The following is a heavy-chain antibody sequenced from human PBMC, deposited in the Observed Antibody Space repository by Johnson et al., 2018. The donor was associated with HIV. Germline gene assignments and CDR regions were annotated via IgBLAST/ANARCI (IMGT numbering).Heavy chain of an antibody. J-gene: IGHJ3*02. Sequence: EVQLVESGGGLIQPGGSLTLSCAASGFTFSSYTMNWVRQTPGKGLEWVSAISGSGGRTYYADSVKGRFTISRDNSKNTLYLQMNSLRAEDTAVYYCARWGNLGVFDIWGQGTMVIVSS. CDR2: ISGSGGRT. CDR1: GFTFSSYT. D-gene: IGHD4-23*01. CDR3: ARWGNLGVFDI. V-gene: IGHV3-23*04.